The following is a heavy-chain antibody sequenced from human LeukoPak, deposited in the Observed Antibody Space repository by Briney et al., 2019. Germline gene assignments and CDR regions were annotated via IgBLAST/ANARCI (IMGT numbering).Heavy chain of an antibody. V-gene: IGHV3-48*01. D-gene: IGHD2-2*01. CDR2: IGISSGNT. CDR3: ARDTKYAFDN. Sequence: GSLRLSCAASGFTFSSYSMNWVRQAPGKGLEWISYIGISSGNTKYADSVKGRFTISGDKAKNSVYLQMNGLRVEDTAVYYCARDTKYAFDNWGQGTLVTVSS. J-gene: IGHJ4*02. CDR1: GFTFSSYS.